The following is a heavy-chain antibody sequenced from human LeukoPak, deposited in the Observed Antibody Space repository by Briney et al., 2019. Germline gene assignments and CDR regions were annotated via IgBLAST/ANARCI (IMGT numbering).Heavy chain of an antibody. D-gene: IGHD1-26*01. CDR2: IYTSGTT. Sequence: SETLSLTCTVSGGSISGYYWSWIRQPAGKGLEWIGRIYTSGTTHDNPSLKSRVTMSVDTSKNQVSLKVSSVTAADAAVYYCARQDSKVGAYTGPYYFDYWGQGTLVTVSS. V-gene: IGHV4-4*07. J-gene: IGHJ4*02. CDR1: GGSISGYY. CDR3: ARQDSKVGAYTGPYYFDY.